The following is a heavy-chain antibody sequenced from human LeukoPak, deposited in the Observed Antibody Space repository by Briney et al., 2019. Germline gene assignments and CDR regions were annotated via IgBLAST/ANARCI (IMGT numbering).Heavy chain of an antibody. V-gene: IGHV3-30*18. CDR1: GFTFSNYG. CDR2: VSNDGRVQ. CDR3: TKEGGPMAVTTERYSFDQ. J-gene: IGHJ4*02. D-gene: IGHD4-17*01. Sequence: GRSLRLSCAASGFTFSNYGMHWVRQARGKGREWVAVVSNDGRVQYYADSVKGRFTISRDNSKNTLSLQMNSLRAEDTAVYYCTKEGGPMAVTTERYSFDQWGQGTLVTVSS.